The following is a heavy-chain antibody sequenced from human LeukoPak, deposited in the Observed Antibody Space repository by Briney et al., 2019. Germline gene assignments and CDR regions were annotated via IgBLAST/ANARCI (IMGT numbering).Heavy chain of an antibody. D-gene: IGHD2-2*01. J-gene: IGHJ6*02. Sequence: GGSLRLSCAASGFTFSSYGMHWVRQAPGKGLEWVAVISYDGSNKYYADSVKGRFTISRDKAKNTLYLQMNSLRAEDTAVYYCAKDRLCSSTSCYLMTYYYYGMDVWGQGTTVTVSS. CDR1: GFTFSSYG. V-gene: IGHV3-30*18. CDR3: AKDRLCSSTSCYLMTYYYYGMDV. CDR2: ISYDGSNK.